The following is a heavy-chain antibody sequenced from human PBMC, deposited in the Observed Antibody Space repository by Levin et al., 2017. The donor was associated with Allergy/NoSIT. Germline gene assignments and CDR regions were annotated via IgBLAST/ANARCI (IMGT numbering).Heavy chain of an antibody. V-gene: IGHV4-31*03. Sequence: SETLSLTCTVSGGSISSGGYYWSWIRQHPGKGLEWIGYIYYSGSTYYNPSLKSRVTISVDTSKNQFSLKLSSVTAADTAVYYCARDSGYSYGFYNWFDPWGQGTLVTVSS. CDR1: GGSISSGGYY. J-gene: IGHJ5*02. D-gene: IGHD5-18*01. CDR2: IYYSGST. CDR3: ARDSGYSYGFYNWFDP.